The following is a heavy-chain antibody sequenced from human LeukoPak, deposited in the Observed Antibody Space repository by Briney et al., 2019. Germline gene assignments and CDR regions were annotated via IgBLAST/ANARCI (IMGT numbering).Heavy chain of an antibody. V-gene: IGHV3-66*01. CDR1: GFTVSTNY. J-gene: IGHJ4*02. CDR3: ARDAGTYDFDY. Sequence: PGGSLRLSCAASGFTVSTNYMTWVRQAPGKGLEWVSIIYSGGTTYYADSVKGRFTISRDNSKNTLYLQMTSLRAEDTAVYYCARDAGTYDFDYWGQGTLVTVSS. CDR2: IYSGGTT. D-gene: IGHD4-17*01.